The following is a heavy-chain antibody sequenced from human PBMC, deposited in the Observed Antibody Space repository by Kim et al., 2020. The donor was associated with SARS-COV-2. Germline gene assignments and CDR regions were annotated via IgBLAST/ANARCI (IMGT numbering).Heavy chain of an antibody. CDR3: ARSPYSGYDLGY. V-gene: IGHV3-21*01. Sequence: GGSLRLSCAASGFTFSSYSMNWVRQAPGKGLEWVSSISSSRSYIYYADSVKGRFTISRDNAKNSLYLQMNSLRAEDTAVYYCARSPYSGYDLGYWGQGTLLTVSS. D-gene: IGHD5-12*01. J-gene: IGHJ4*02. CDR2: ISSSRSYI. CDR1: GFTFSSYS.